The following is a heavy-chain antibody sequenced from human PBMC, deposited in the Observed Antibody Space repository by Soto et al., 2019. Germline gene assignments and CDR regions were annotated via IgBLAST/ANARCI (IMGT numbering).Heavy chain of an antibody. V-gene: IGHV4-39*01. D-gene: IGHD2-21*01. J-gene: IGHJ5*01. Sequence: QVHLQESGPGLVKPSETLSLTCAVSGVSIHNSHSFWGWIRQPPRKGLEFIANVYYSGGAHYNPSFKSRVTISVDTATNQVSLRMSSVTAADTAVYFCGRVVEGATRHTDFDSWGQGTLVTVSS. CDR1: GVSIHNSHSF. CDR3: GRVVEGATRHTDFDS. CDR2: VYYSGGA.